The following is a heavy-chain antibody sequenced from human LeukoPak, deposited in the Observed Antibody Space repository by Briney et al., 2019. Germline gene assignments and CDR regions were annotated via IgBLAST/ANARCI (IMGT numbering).Heavy chain of an antibody. J-gene: IGHJ6*02. CDR1: GGSISSYY. CDR2: IYTSGST. D-gene: IGHD3-22*01. V-gene: IGHV4-4*07. Sequence: SETLSLTCTVSGGSISSYYWSWIRQPAGKGLERIGRIYTSGSTNYNPSLKSRVTMSVDTSKNQFSLKLSSVTAADTAVYYCAREGYYYDGSGSMDVWGQGTTVTVSS. CDR3: AREGYYYDGSGSMDV.